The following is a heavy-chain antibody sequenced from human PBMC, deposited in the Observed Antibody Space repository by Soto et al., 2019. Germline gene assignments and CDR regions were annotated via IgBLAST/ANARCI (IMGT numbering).Heavy chain of an antibody. CDR1: GFTFSSYA. D-gene: IGHD6-13*01. J-gene: IGHJ4*02. CDR2: ISYDGSNK. V-gene: IGHV3-30-3*01. CDR3: AIDGGRVYIAAAGPFDY. Sequence: GGSLRLSCAASGFTFSSYAMHWVRQAPGKGLEWVAVISYDGSNKYYADSVKGRFTISRDNSKNTLYLQMNSLRAEDTAVYYCAIDGGRVYIAAAGPFDYWGQGTLVTVSS.